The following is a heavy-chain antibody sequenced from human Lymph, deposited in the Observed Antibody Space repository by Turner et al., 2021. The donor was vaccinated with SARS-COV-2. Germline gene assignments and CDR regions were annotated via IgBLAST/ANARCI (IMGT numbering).Heavy chain of an antibody. V-gene: IGHV1-69*10. Sequence: QVQLVQSGAEVKKPGSSVKVSCKASGGTFSSYAISWVRQAPGQGLEWTGGIIPILGRANYAQRFQGRVTITADTSTSTAYLELSSLKSWDRAVNYWGRIAAPGMGGGVFYYYYGMDVWGQGTTVTVSS. J-gene: IGHJ6*02. D-gene: IGHD6-13*01. CDR1: GGTFSSYA. CDR2: IIPILGRA. CDR3: GRIAAPGMGGGVFYYYYGMDV.